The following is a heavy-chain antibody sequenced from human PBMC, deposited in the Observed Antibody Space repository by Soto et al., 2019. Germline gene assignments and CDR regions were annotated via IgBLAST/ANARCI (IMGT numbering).Heavy chain of an antibody. CDR1: GFTFSSYS. J-gene: IGHJ6*02. Sequence: GGSLRLSCAASGFTFSSYSMNWVRQAPGKGLEWVSYISSSSSTIYYADSVKGRFTISRDNAKNSLYLQMNSLRDEDTAVYYCARDTSHITMVRGVYPYYYYYGMDVWGQGTTVTVSS. D-gene: IGHD3-10*01. V-gene: IGHV3-48*02. CDR3: ARDTSHITMVRGVYPYYYYYGMDV. CDR2: ISSSSSTI.